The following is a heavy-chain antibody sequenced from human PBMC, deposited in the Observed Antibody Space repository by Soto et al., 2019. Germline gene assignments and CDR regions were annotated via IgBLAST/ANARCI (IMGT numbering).Heavy chain of an antibody. D-gene: IGHD1-26*01. V-gene: IGHV4-34*01. J-gene: IGHJ4*02. CDR2: INHRGST. CDR3: ARDSLVSQTKLDY. CDR1: GGSFSGYY. Sequence: SETLSLTCAVYGGSFSGYYWSWIRQPPGKGLEWIGEINHRGSTNYNPSLKSRVTISVDTSKNQFSLKLSSVTAADTAVYYCARDSLVSQTKLDYWGQGTLVTVSS.